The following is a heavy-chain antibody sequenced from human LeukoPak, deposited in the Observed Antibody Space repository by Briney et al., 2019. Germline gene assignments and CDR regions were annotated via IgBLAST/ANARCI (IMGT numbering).Heavy chain of an antibody. D-gene: IGHD3-10*01. CDR2: INHSGST. CDR3: ARSGSSGWFDP. Sequence: SETLSLTCAVYGGYFSGYYWSWIRQPPGKGLEWIGEINHSGSTNYNPSLKSRVTISVDTSKNQFSLKLSSVTAADTAVYYCARSGSSGWFDPWGLGTLVTVSS. J-gene: IGHJ5*02. V-gene: IGHV4-34*01. CDR1: GGYFSGYY.